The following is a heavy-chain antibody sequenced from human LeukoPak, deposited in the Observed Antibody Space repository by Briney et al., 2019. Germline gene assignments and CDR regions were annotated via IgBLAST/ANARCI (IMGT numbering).Heavy chain of an antibody. J-gene: IGHJ5*02. CDR3: AKKTSIAAAGDHRLDP. CDR2: IRYDGSNK. V-gene: IGHV3-30*02. D-gene: IGHD6-13*01. Sequence: GGSLRLSCAASGFTFSSYGMHWVRQAPGKGLEWVAFIRYDGSNKYYADSVKGRFTISRDNSKNTLYLQMNSLRAEDTAVYYCAKKTSIAAAGDHRLDPWGQGTLVTVSS. CDR1: GFTFSSYG.